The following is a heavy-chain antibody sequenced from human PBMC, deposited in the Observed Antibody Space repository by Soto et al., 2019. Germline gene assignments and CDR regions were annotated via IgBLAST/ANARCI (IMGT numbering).Heavy chain of an antibody. D-gene: IGHD3-10*01. J-gene: IGHJ3*02. CDR3: AKDLEAFGGLFGSDI. V-gene: IGHV3-30*18. CDR1: GFTFSNYG. CDR2: ISYDGTNE. Sequence: QVQLVESGGGVVQPGRSRRLSCAASGFTFSNYGMHWVHQAPGKGLEWVAAISYDGTNEYYADSVKGRFTISRDDTKNTLFVQLNRMRPEDTAVYYCAKDLEAFGGLFGSDIWGQGTRVTVSS.